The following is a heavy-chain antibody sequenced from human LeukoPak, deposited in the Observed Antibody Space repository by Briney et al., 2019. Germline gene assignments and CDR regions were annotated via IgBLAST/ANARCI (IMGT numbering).Heavy chain of an antibody. CDR1: GYSFTSYW. V-gene: IGHV5-51*01. Sequence: GESLKISCKGSGYSFTSYWIGWVRQMPGKGLEWMGIIYPGDSDTRYSPSFQGQGTISADKSISTAYLQWSSLKASDTAMYYCERHLKNYYYYMDVWGKGTTVTVSS. CDR3: ERHLKNYYYYMDV. J-gene: IGHJ6*03. CDR2: IYPGDSDT.